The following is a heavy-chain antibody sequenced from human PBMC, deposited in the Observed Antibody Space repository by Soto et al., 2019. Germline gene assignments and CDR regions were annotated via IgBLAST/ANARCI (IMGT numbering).Heavy chain of an antibody. CDR1: GGSISSGGYS. Sequence: SETLSLTCAVSGGSISSGGYSWSWIRQPPGKGVEWIGYIYHSGSTYYNPSLKSRVTISVDRSKNQFSLKLSSVTAADTAVYYCARGVPVRFDYWGQGTLVTVS. CDR2: IYHSGST. D-gene: IGHD4-17*01. CDR3: ARGVPVRFDY. J-gene: IGHJ4*02. V-gene: IGHV4-30-2*01.